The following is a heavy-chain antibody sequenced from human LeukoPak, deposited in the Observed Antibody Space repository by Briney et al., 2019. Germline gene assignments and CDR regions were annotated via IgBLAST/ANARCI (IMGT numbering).Heavy chain of an antibody. V-gene: IGHV4-34*01. CDR3: TREYGDDNWYDP. D-gene: IGHD4-17*01. CDR1: GGAFSGYY. Sequence: PSETLSLTCAVYGGAFSGYYWSWIRQHPGKGLEWIGYIYYSGSTYYNPSLKSRVIISVDTSKNQFSLKLSSVTAADTAVYYCTREYGDDNWYDPWGQGTLVTVSS. CDR2: IYYSGST. J-gene: IGHJ5*02.